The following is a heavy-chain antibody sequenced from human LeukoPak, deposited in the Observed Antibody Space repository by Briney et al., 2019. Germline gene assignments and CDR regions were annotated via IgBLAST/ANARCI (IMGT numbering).Heavy chain of an antibody. CDR1: GYTFTGYY. D-gene: IGHD3-9*01. V-gene: IGHV1-2*02. CDR3: AREGGHDILTVNNWFDP. CDR2: INPNSGGT. Sequence: ASVKVSCKASGYTFTGYYMHWVRQASGQGLEWMGWINPNSGGTNYAQKFQGRVTMTRDTSISTAYMELSRLRSDDTAVYYCAREGGHDILTVNNWFDPWGQGTLVTVSS. J-gene: IGHJ5*02.